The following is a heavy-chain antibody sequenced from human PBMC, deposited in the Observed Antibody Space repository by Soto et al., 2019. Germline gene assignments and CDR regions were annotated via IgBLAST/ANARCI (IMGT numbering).Heavy chain of an antibody. CDR2: INPSGGST. D-gene: IGHD6-19*01. J-gene: IGHJ3*02. CDR3: ARVGTVAGTIGAFDI. CDR1: GYTFTGYY. V-gene: IGHV1-46*03. Sequence: ASVKVSCKASGYTFTGYYMHWVRQAPGQGLEWMGIINPSGGSTSYAQKFQGRVTMTRDTSTSTVYMELSSLRSEDTAVYYCARVGTVAGTIGAFDIWGQGTMVTVSS.